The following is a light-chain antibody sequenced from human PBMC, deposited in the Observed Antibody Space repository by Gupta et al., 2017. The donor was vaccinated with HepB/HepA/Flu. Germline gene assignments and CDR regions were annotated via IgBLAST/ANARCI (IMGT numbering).Light chain of an antibody. Sequence: SYELTQPHSVSVSPGHTARHTCAGDKLGDKSACWYQQKPGQTPVLVIYQDSKRASGTPEPFSGSNSGNTATMTISGTQAMDEADYYCQAWDISSVVFGGGTKLTVL. CDR3: QAWDISSVV. J-gene: IGLJ2*01. CDR1: KLGDKS. CDR2: QDS. V-gene: IGLV3-1*01.